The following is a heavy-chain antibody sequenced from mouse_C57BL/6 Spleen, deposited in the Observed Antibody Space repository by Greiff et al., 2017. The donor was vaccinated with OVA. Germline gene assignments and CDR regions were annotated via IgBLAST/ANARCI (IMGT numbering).Heavy chain of an antibody. CDR3: TNSNYAMDY. V-gene: IGHV14-4*01. CDR1: GFNIKDDY. J-gene: IGHJ4*01. Sequence: EVQVVESGAELVRPGASVKLSCTASGFNIKDDYMHWVKQRPEQGLEWIGWIDPENGDTEYASKFQGKATITADTSSNTAYLQLSSLTSEDTAVYYCTNSNYAMDYWGQGTSVTVSS. CDR2: IDPENGDT. D-gene: IGHD2-5*01.